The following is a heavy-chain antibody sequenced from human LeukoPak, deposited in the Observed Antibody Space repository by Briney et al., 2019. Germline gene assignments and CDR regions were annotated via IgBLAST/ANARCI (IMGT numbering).Heavy chain of an antibody. CDR2: ISYDGSNK. D-gene: IGHD1-14*01. CDR1: GFTFSSYA. Sequence: GGSLRLSCAASGFTFSSYAMHWVRQAPGKGLEWVAVISYDGSNKYYADSVKGRFTISRDNSKNTLYLQMNSLRAEDTAVYYCAKYVNHPGPYYYYMDVWGKGTTVTVSS. V-gene: IGHV3-30-3*02. J-gene: IGHJ6*03. CDR3: AKYVNHPGPYYYYMDV.